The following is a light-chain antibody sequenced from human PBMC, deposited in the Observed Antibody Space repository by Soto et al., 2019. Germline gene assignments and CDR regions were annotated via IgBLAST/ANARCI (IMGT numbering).Light chain of an antibody. V-gene: IGLV1-40*01. CDR1: SSNIGAGYD. CDR2: GNS. J-gene: IGLJ1*01. Sequence: QSVLTQPPSVSGAPGQRVTISCTGSSSNIGAGYDVHWYQQLPGTAPKLLIYGNSNRPSGVPDRFSGSKSGTSASLAITGHQAEDEADYHCQSYDSSLSGSNVFGTGTKVTVL. CDR3: QSYDSSLSGSNV.